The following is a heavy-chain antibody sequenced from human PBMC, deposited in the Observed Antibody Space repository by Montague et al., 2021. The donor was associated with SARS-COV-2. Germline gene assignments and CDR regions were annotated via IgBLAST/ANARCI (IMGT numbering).Heavy chain of an antibody. CDR3: ARAQDICFIANCVNYFDL. V-gene: IGHV4-59*01. CDR1: GGSTSNYY. J-gene: IGHJ4*01. Sequence: SETLSLTCSVSGGSTSNYYWTWSRQSPGKGLQWIGYIFYTGSTKFNPHLKSRVSMSLDTSKNHFSLRLSAVTAADTARAYCARAQDICFIANCVNYFDLWGLGAPVTVSS. CDR2: IFYTGST. D-gene: IGHD2-15*01.